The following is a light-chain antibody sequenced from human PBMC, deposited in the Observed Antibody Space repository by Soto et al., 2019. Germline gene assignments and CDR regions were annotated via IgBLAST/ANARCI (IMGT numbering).Light chain of an antibody. J-gene: IGLJ3*02. Sequence: QSVLTQQPSASETPGQRVTVACSGSSSNIGSNSVNWYQQLPRTAPKLLIHSNDQRPSGVPDRFSGSRSGTSASLAISGLQSEDDADYYCSSHAGIINVVFGGGTKLTVL. CDR1: SSNIGSNS. CDR3: SSHAGIINVV. CDR2: SND. V-gene: IGLV1-44*01.